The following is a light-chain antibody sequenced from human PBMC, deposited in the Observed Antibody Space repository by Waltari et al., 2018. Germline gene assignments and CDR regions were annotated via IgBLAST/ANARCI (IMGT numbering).Light chain of an antibody. J-gene: IGKJ2*01. CDR3: QQYSSFST. CDR2: MAS. Sequence: DIQMTQSPSTPSASVGDRATSSCRASQSVGTWLAWYQQKPGKAPKLVIYMASSLESGVPSRFSGSGSGTDFTLTISSLQPDDFATYSCQQYSSFSTFGQGTKV. V-gene: IGKV1-5*03. CDR1: QSVGTW.